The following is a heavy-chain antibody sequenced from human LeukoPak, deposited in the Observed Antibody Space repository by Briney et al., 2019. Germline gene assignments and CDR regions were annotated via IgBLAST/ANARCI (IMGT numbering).Heavy chain of an antibody. J-gene: IGHJ4*02. CDR2: INHSGST. CDR3: ARGRRWDFWSGYPYYFDY. CDR1: GGSFSGYY. Sequence: PSETLSLTCAVYGGSFSGYYWSWIRQPPGKGLEWIGEINHSGSTNYNPSLKSRVTISVDTSKNQFSLKLSSVTAADTAVYYCARGRRWDFWSGYPYYFDYWGQGTLVTVSS. V-gene: IGHV4-34*01. D-gene: IGHD3-3*01.